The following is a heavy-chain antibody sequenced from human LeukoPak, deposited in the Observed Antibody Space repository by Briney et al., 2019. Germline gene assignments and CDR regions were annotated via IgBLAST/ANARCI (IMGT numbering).Heavy chain of an antibody. J-gene: IGHJ5*02. CDR2: ISGSGGST. CDR1: GFTFKRYH. D-gene: IGHD1-26*01. CDR3: AKDSVVGATNWFDP. V-gene: IGHV3-23*01. Sequence: GGSLRLSCAASGFTFKRYHMSWVRQAPGKGLEWVSAISGSGGSTYYADSVKGRFTISRDNSKNTLYLQMNSLRAEDTAVYYCAKDSVVGATNWFDPWGQGTLVTVSS.